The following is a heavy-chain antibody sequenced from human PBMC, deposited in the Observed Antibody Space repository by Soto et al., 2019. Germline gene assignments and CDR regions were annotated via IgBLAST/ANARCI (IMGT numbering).Heavy chain of an antibody. CDR3: ATEPIYYNDGSGYYPLGH. CDR1: GYSFATYG. V-gene: IGHV1-18*04. Sequence: QVQLVQSGAEVKKPGASVKVSCKASGYSFATYGFSWVRQAPGQGLECVEWISAHNGDTHYSQKFQGRVTLTTDTSTNTGYMELRSLTSDDTAVYFCATEPIYYNDGSGYYPLGHWGQGTLVTVSS. J-gene: IGHJ4*02. CDR2: ISAHNGDT. D-gene: IGHD3-22*01.